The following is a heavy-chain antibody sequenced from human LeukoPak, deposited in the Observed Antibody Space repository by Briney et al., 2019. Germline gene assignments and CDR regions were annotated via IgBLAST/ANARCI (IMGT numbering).Heavy chain of an antibody. J-gene: IGHJ4*02. Sequence: SETLSLTCTVSGGSISSYYWSWIRQPPGKGLEWIGYIYYSGSTNYNPSLKSRVTISVDTSKNQFSLKLSSVTAADTAVYYCAREWNRYSYGLIQRYFDYWGQGTLVTVSS. V-gene: IGHV4-59*12. D-gene: IGHD5-18*01. CDR1: GGSISSYY. CDR2: IYYSGST. CDR3: AREWNRYSYGLIQRYFDY.